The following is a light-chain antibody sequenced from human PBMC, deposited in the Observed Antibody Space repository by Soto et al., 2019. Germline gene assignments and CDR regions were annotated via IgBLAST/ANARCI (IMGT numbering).Light chain of an antibody. V-gene: IGKV4-1*01. CDR3: QQYYSTPRT. CDR1: QSVLYSSNNKNY. J-gene: IGKJ1*01. CDR2: WAS. Sequence: DIVMTQSPDSLAVSLGERATVNCKSSQSVLYSSNNKNYLAWYQQKPGQPPQLISYWASTRESGVPDRCSVIGSGTDFTLTISSLQAEDVAVYYCQQYYSTPRTFGQGTKVDIK.